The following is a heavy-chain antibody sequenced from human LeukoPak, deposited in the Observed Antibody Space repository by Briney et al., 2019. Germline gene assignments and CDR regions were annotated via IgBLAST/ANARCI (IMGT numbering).Heavy chain of an antibody. Sequence: SQTLSLTCAVSGGSISSGGYSWSWIRQPPGNGLELIGYIFHSGSTYYNPSLKSRVTISVDRSKNQFSLKLSSVTAADTAVYYCAGEYSSGWRFDYWGQGTLVTVSS. CDR2: IFHSGST. V-gene: IGHV4-30-2*01. CDR1: GGSISSGGYS. D-gene: IGHD6-19*01. CDR3: AGEYSSGWRFDY. J-gene: IGHJ4*02.